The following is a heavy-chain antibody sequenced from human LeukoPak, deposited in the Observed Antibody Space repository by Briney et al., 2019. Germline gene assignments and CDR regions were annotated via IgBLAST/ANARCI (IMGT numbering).Heavy chain of an antibody. D-gene: IGHD6-19*01. CDR2: ISAYNGNT. J-gene: IGHJ6*02. V-gene: IGHV1-18*01. CDR3: ARAIIAVAGTSYYYGMDV. Sequence: ASVKVSCKASGYTFTSYGISWVRQAPGQGLEWMGWISAYNGNTNYAQKLQGRVTMTTDTSTSTAYMELRSLRSDDTAVYYCARAIIAVAGTSYYYGMDVWGQGTTVTVSS. CDR1: GYTFTSYG.